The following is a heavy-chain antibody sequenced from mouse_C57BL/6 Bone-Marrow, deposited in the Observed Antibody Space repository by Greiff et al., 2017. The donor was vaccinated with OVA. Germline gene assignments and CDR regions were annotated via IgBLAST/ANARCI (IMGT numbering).Heavy chain of an antibody. Sequence: EVMLVESGGGLVKPGGSLTLSCAASGFTFSDYGMHWVRQAPEKGLEWVAYISSGSSTIYYADTVKGRFTISRDNAKNTLFLQMTSLRSEDTAMYYCAKGVDGYYSFAYWGQGTLVTVSA. D-gene: IGHD2-3*01. J-gene: IGHJ3*01. CDR2: ISSGSSTI. CDR3: AKGVDGYYSFAY. CDR1: GFTFSDYG. V-gene: IGHV5-17*01.